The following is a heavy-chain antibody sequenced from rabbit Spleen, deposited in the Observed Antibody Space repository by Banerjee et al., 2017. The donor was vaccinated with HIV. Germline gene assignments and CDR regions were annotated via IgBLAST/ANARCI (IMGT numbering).Heavy chain of an antibody. J-gene: IGHJ4*01. CDR3: VRALDSSSNL. CDR1: GLDFSSYS. CDR2: IVSGGGNV. V-gene: IGHV1S7*01. Sequence: QSLEESGGGLVQPGGSLKLSCKASGLDFSSYSMSWVRQTPGKGLEYIGAIVSGGGNVAYASWVNGRFTISRDNAQNTVSLQMNSLTAADTATYFCVRALDSSSNLWGPGTLVTVS. D-gene: IGHD1-1*01.